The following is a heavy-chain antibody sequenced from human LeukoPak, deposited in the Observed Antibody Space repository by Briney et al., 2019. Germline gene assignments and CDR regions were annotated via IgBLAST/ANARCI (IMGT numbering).Heavy chain of an antibody. J-gene: IGHJ4*02. D-gene: IGHD5-12*01. CDR3: ARQSYSGYDYSYYFDN. CDR1: GGSISSYY. V-gene: IGHV4-59*08. Sequence: PSETLSLTCTVSGGSISSYYWSWIRQPPGKGLEWIGYIYYIGSSNYNPSLKSRVTISVDTSKNQFSLKLSSVTAADTAVYYCARQSYSGYDYSYYFDNWGQGTLVTVSS. CDR2: IYYIGSS.